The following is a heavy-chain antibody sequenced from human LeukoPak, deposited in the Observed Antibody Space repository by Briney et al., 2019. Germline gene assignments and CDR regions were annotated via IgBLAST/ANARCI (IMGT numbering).Heavy chain of an antibody. J-gene: IGHJ4*02. V-gene: IGHV4-34*01. D-gene: IGHD3-10*01. CDR2: INHSGST. CDR3: ARAFNCYGSGSYYGY. Sequence: SETLSLTCAVYGGSFSGYYWSWIRQPPGKGLEWIGEINHSGSTNYNPSLKSRVTISVDTSKNQFSLKLSSVTAADTAVYYCARAFNCYGSGSYYGYWGQGALVTVSS. CDR1: GGSFSGYY.